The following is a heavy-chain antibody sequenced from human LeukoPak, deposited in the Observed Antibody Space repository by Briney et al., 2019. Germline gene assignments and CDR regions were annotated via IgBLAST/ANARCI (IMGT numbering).Heavy chain of an antibody. V-gene: IGHV4-34*01. Sequence: SETLSLTCAVYGGSFSGYYWSWIRQPPGKGLEWIGEINHSGSTNYNPSLKSRVTISVDTSKNQFSLKLSSVTAADTAVYYCARGRRTAQTKNNWFDPWGQGTLVTVTS. CDR3: ARGRRTAQTKNNWFDP. J-gene: IGHJ5*02. CDR2: INHSGST. D-gene: IGHD2-8*01. CDR1: GGSFSGYY.